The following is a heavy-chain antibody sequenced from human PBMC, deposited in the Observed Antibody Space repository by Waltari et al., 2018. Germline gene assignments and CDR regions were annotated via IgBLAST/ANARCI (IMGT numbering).Heavy chain of an antibody. CDR2: ICLKPGCK. CDR1: GYTFSDYY. J-gene: IGHJ3*01. D-gene: IGHD7-27*01. Sequence: QGQLVQSGAEVKQPGASVRVSCKTSGYTFSDYYIHWVRQAPGQGLVWMAWICLKPGCKVFGQKFLGRLTLVADTSISSAYMELSSLTFDDTAVYYCTRDLRSNWGRVNEAYDVWGLGTMVTVSS. CDR3: TRDLRSNWGRVNEAYDV. V-gene: IGHV1-2*02.